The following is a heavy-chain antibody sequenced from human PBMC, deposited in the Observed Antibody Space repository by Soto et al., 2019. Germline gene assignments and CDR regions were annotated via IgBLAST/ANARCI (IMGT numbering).Heavy chain of an antibody. V-gene: IGHV3-74*01. Sequence: GGSLRLSCAAPGFTFGDYWMHWVRQAPGKGLVWVSGINDDGSRTRYADSVKGRFTASRDNARNTLYLVMNSLRAEDTAVYFCARDVYLQSFDRWGQGTLVTVSS. CDR1: GFTFGDYW. D-gene: IGHD1-20*01. CDR3: ARDVYLQSFDR. J-gene: IGHJ4*02. CDR2: INDDGSRT.